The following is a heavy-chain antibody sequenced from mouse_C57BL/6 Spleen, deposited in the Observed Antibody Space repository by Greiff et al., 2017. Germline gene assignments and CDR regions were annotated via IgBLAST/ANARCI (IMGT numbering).Heavy chain of an antibody. CDR3: ARRQLSYYFDY. J-gene: IGHJ2*01. Sequence: ESGPGLVKPSQSLSLTCSVTGYSITSGYYWNWIRQFPGNKLEWMGYISYDGSNNYNPSLKNRISITRDTSKNQFFLKLNSVTTEDTATYYCARRQLSYYFDYWGQGTTLTVSS. V-gene: IGHV3-6*01. D-gene: IGHD3-1*01. CDR2: ISYDGSN. CDR1: GYSITSGYY.